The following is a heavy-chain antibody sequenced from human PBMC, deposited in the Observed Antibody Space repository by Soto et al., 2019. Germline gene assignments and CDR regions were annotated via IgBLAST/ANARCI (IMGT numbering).Heavy chain of an antibody. CDR2: ISAYSTHI. CDR1: RFEFSFYS. V-gene: IGHV3-21*01. J-gene: IGHJ3*01. Sequence: QLVEAGGGLVKPGGSLRLSCAASRFEFSFYSMIWVRQAPGKGLEWVSTISAYSTHIYYVDSVKGRFTISRDNAKESLYLQMNSLRADDTAVYYCVRDQDAFDLWGQGTMVTVSS. CDR3: VRDQDAFDL.